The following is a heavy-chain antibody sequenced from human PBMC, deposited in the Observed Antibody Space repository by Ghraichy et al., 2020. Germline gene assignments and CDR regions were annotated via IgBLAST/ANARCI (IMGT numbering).Heavy chain of an antibody. CDR1: GFTFSAYW. CDR3: ARDVRAPGGDSSGYYRD. J-gene: IGHJ4*02. Sequence: LSLTCAASGFTFSAYWMHWVRQAPGKGLVWVSRINSDGTSTTYADSVKGRFTISRDNAKNTLYLQMSSLRAEDTAVYYCARDVRAPGGDSSGYYRDWGQGTLVTVSS. V-gene: IGHV3-74*01. D-gene: IGHD3-22*01. CDR2: INSDGTST.